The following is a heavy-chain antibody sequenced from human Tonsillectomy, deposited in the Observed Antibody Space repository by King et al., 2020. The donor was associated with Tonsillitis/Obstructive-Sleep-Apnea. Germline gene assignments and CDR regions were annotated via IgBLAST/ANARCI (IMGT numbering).Heavy chain of an antibody. D-gene: IGHD6-19*01. CDR1: VFTFSSYW. V-gene: IGHV3-74*01. Sequence: DVQLVESGGGLVQPGGSLRLSCVASVFTFSSYWMHWVRQFPGKGLVWVSRISSDGSSTSYADSVKGRFTISRDNAKNTLYLQMNSLRAEDTAVYYCARALAVAGTGGLYWGQGTLVTVSS. J-gene: IGHJ4*02. CDR2: ISSDGSST. CDR3: ARALAVAGTGGLY.